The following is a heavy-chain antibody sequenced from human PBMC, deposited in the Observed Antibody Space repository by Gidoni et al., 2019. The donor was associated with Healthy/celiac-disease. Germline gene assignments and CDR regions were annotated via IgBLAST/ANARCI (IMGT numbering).Heavy chain of an antibody. CDR1: GGTFSSNA. J-gene: IGHJ4*02. Sequence: QVQLVQSGAEVKKPGASVKVSCKASGGTFSSNAISRVRQAPGQGLEWMGGIIPIFGTANYAQKFQGSVTITADESTSTAYMELSSLRSEDTAVYYCAREAARGDFWSGDTTYYFDYWGQGTLVTVSS. CDR2: IIPIFGTA. V-gene: IGHV1-69*12. CDR3: AREAARGDFWSGDTTYYFDY. D-gene: IGHD3-3*01.